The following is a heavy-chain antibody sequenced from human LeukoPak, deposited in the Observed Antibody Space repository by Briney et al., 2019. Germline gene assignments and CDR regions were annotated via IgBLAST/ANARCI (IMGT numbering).Heavy chain of an antibody. CDR1: GFTFTNFA. CDR2: ITGNGGRA. Sequence: GGSLRLPCAASGFTFTNFAMNWVRQAPGKGLEWVSSITGNGGRAYYADSVKGRFTISRDNSMNTLHLQMNSLRAEDTAVYYCAKCPHYDGSGFYFDYWGQGALVTVSS. V-gene: IGHV3-23*01. CDR3: AKCPHYDGSGFYFDY. D-gene: IGHD3-22*01. J-gene: IGHJ4*02.